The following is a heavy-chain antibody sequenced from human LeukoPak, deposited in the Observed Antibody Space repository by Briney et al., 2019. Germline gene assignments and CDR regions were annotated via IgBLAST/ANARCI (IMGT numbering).Heavy chain of an antibody. Sequence: PGGSLRLSCAASGFTFSSYAMSWARQAPGKRLEWVSVISGGGVSTYYADSVKGRFTISRDDSKNTLYLHMNSLRAEDTAVYYCAKDRRDAFLGDAFDIWGQGTMVTVSS. CDR2: ISGGGVST. D-gene: IGHD5-24*01. J-gene: IGHJ3*02. CDR1: GFTFSSYA. V-gene: IGHV3-23*01. CDR3: AKDRRDAFLGDAFDI.